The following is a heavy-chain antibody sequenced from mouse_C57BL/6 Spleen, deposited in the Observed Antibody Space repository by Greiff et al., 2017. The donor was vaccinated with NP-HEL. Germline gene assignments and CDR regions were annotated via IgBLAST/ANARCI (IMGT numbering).Heavy chain of an antibody. Sequence: LEESGAELVKPGASVKLSCKASGYTFTEYTIHWVKQRPGQGLEWIGWFYPGSGSIKYNEKFKDKATLTADKSSSTVYMELSRLTSEDSAFYFCARHEDGLNPIPITAVPELDYWGQGTTLTVSS. V-gene: IGHV1-62-2*01. CDR3: ARHEDGLNPIPITAVPELDY. CDR2: FYPGSGSI. J-gene: IGHJ2*01. D-gene: IGHD1-1*01. CDR1: GYTFTEYT.